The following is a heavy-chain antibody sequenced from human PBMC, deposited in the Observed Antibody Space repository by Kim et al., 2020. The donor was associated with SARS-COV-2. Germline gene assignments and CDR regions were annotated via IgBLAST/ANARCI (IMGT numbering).Heavy chain of an antibody. CDR3: ARPQSGY. Sequence: GGSLRLSCEASGFSFSSYWMSWVRQAPGKGLEWMATIKEDGSVKYYLDSVRGRFTISRDNAKQSLYLQMDRLRAEDTAVYYCARPQSGYLGQGTLVTVSA. J-gene: IGHJ4*02. D-gene: IGHD3-3*01. CDR1: GFSFSSYW. CDR2: IKEDGSVK. V-gene: IGHV3-7*01.